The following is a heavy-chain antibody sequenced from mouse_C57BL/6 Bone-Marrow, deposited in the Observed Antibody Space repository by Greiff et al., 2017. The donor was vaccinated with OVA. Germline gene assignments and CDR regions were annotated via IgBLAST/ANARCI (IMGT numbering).Heavy chain of an antibody. CDR1: GYSFTGYF. Sequence: VQLQQSGPELVKPGDSVKISCKASGYSFTGYFMNWVMQSHGKSLEWIGRINPYNGDTFYNQKFKGKATLTVDKSSSTAYMELRSLTSEDSAVYYCAKQLRLRSAMDYWGQGTSVTVSS. V-gene: IGHV1-20*01. CDR2: INPYNGDT. J-gene: IGHJ4*01. D-gene: IGHD3-2*02. CDR3: AKQLRLRSAMDY.